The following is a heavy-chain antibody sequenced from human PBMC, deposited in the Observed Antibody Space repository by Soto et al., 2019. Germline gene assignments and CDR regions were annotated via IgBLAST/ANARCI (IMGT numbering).Heavy chain of an antibody. D-gene: IGHD6-6*01. CDR1: GGSFSGYY. J-gene: IGHJ6*03. Sequence: QVQLQQWGAGLLKPSETLSLTCAVYGGSFSGYYWSWIRQSPGKGLEWIGEINHTGSTNYSPSLKIRAPISVDTSKNQFSLKLNSVTAADTAVYYCATQAPYSSSPYYYYYLDVWGKGTTVTVSS. CDR3: ATQAPYSSSPYYYYYLDV. CDR2: INHTGST. V-gene: IGHV4-34*01.